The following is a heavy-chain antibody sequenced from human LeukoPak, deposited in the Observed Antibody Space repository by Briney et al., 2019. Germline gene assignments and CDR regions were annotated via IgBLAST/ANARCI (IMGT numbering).Heavy chain of an antibody. V-gene: IGHV4-34*01. CDR2: INHSGST. CDR1: GGSFSGYY. D-gene: IGHD2-2*02. CDR3: ARGGYCSSTSCYRSYYYGMDV. J-gene: IGHJ6*02. Sequence: PSETLSLACAVYGGSFSGYYWSRIRQPPGKGLEWIGEINHSGSTNYNPSLKSRVTISVDTSKNQFSLKLSSVTAADTAVYYCARGGYCSSTSCYRSYYYGMDVWGQGTTVTVSS.